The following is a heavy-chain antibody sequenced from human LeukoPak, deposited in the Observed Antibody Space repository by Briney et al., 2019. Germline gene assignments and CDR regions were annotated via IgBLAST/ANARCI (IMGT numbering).Heavy chain of an antibody. J-gene: IGHJ4*02. Sequence: GASVKVSCKASGGTFSSYAISWVRQAPGQGLEWMGRIIPIFGTANYAQKFQGRVTITTDESTSTAYMELSSLRSEDTAVYYCAREEAVAGTDPMIADYWGQGTLVTVSS. CDR1: GGTFSSYA. CDR3: AREEAVAGTDPMIADY. V-gene: IGHV1-69*05. CDR2: IIPIFGTA. D-gene: IGHD6-19*01.